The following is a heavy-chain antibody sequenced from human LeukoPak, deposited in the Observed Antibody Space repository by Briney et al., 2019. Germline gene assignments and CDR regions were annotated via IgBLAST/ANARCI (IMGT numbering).Heavy chain of an antibody. J-gene: IGHJ5*02. CDR2: ISGSSSYI. CDR1: GFTFSSYS. V-gene: IGHV3-21*01. Sequence: PGGSLRLSCAASGFTFSSYSMNWVRQAPGKGLEWVSSISGSSSYIYYADSVKGRFTISRDNAKNSLYLQMNSLRAEDTAVYYCARWSHAMVWFDPWGQGTLVTVSS. CDR3: ARWSHAMVWFDP. D-gene: IGHD5-18*01.